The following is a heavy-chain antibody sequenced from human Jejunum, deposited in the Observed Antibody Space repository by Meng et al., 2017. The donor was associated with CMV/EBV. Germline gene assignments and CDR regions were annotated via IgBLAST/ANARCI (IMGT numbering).Heavy chain of an antibody. D-gene: IGHD2-2*02. CDR1: YW. CDR2: IKRDGTAK. CDR3: ARDRGCSLTSCDKGGDAFDV. Sequence: YWMGWVRQAPGKGPEWMANIKRDGTAKDYVDSVKARFTISRDNAKDSLYLQMHSLRAEDTAMYYCARDRGCSLTSCDKGGDAFDVWGLGTMVTVSS. V-gene: IGHV3-7*01. J-gene: IGHJ3*01.